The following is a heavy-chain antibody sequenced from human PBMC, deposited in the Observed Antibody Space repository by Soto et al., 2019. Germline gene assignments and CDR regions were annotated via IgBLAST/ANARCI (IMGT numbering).Heavy chain of an antibody. J-gene: IGHJ6*02. Sequence: EVQLVDSGGGLEEPGRSLRLSCTGSGFTFGDYAMSWFRQAPGKGLEWVGLMRSKSYSGTIEYAASVKGRFTISRDDSNSIAYLQMSSLKIEDTAVYYCSVFSGGDLNHYGMDVWGQGTTVTVSS. D-gene: IGHD5-12*01. V-gene: IGHV3-49*03. CDR2: MRSKSYSGTI. CDR3: SVFSGGDLNHYGMDV. CDR1: GFTFGDYA.